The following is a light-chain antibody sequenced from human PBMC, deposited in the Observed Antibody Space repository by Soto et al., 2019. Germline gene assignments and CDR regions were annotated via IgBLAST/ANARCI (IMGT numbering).Light chain of an antibody. J-gene: IGKJ4*01. CDR2: KAS. V-gene: IGKV1-5*03. CDR1: QSISSW. CDR3: QQYTSHPLT. Sequence: DIQMTQSPSTLSASVGDRVTITCRASQSISSWLAWYQQKPGKAPKLLIYKASSLESGVPSRFSGSGSGTKFTLTISSLQPDDFATYYCQQYTSHPLTFGGGTKVEIK.